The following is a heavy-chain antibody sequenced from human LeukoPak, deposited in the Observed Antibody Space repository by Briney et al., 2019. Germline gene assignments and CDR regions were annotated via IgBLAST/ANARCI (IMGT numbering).Heavy chain of an antibody. D-gene: IGHD6-19*01. CDR2: INPKSGGT. Sequence: ASVKVSCKASGYTFTGYCMHWVRQAPGQGLEWMGWINPKSGGTNYAQKFQGRVTMTRDTSISTTYMELSRLRSDDTAVYYCSRDLGISGWYAPPLGYFDYWGQGTLVAVSS. J-gene: IGHJ4*02. CDR1: GYTFTGYC. CDR3: SRDLGISGWYAPPLGYFDY. V-gene: IGHV1-2*02.